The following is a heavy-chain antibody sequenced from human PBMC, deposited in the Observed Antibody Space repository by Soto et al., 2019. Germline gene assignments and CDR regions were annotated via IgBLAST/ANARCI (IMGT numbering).Heavy chain of an antibody. V-gene: IGHV4-59*01. D-gene: IGHD1-1*01. CDR2: VYNSGST. J-gene: IGHJ4*02. CDR1: GGSISSNY. CDR3: AREGDNAGAH. Sequence: SETLSLTCTVSGGSISSNYWTWIRQPPGKGLEWIGYVYNSGSTNYNPSLKSRVTISEDTSKSQFSLKVNSMTAADTAVYYCAREGDNAGAHWGQGVLVTVSS.